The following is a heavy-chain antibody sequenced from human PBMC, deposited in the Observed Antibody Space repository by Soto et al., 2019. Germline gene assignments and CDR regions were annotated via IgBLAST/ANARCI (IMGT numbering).Heavy chain of an antibody. Sequence: VSGPTLVNPTQTLTLTCAFSGFSLTTRAAGVGWIRQPPGKALEWLAVIYWDDDKRYSPSLKSRVSITKDTSKKQVVLTMTNMDHVDTATYYCAHTATSGTWAFDYWGQGILVTVSS. V-gene: IGHV2-5*02. D-gene: IGHD1-26*01. CDR2: IYWDDDK. CDR1: GFSLTTRAAG. J-gene: IGHJ4*02. CDR3: AHTATSGTWAFDY.